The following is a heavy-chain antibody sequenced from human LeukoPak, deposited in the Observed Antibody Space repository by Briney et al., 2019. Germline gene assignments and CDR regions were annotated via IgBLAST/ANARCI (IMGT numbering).Heavy chain of an antibody. Sequence: ETLSLTCSVSGVSISSSNSYWGWIRQAPGKGLEWVSSISSTSIYRYYGDSVKGRFTISRDNAKNSLYLQMNSLRAEDTAVFYCARAPVYYDESRGHLKISNWYLDLWGRGTLVTVSS. J-gene: IGHJ2*01. V-gene: IGHV3-21*01. CDR1: GVSISSSN. CDR2: ISSTSIYR. CDR3: ARAPVYYDESRGHLKISNWYLDL. D-gene: IGHD3-22*01.